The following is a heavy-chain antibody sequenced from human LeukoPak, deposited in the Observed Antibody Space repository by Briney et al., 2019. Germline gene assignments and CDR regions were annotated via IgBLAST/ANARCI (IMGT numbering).Heavy chain of an antibody. Sequence: SVKVSCKASGGTFSSYAISWVRQAPGQGLEWMGGIIPIFGTANYAQKFQGRVTITADESTSTAYMELSSLRSEGTAVYYCARSGSYYYYFDYWGQGTLVTVSS. CDR1: GGTFSSYA. D-gene: IGHD1-26*01. J-gene: IGHJ4*02. CDR2: IIPIFGTA. CDR3: ARSGSYYYYFDY. V-gene: IGHV1-69*13.